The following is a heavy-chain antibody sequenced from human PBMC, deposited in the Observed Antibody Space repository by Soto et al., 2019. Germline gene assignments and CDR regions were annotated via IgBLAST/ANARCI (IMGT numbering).Heavy chain of an antibody. CDR3: ARTGLWFGELLTYYYYGMDV. J-gene: IGHJ6*02. V-gene: IGHV7-4-1*01. CDR2: INTNTGNP. D-gene: IGHD3-10*01. CDR1: GYTFTSYA. Sequence: QVKLVQSGSELKKPGASVKVSGKASGYTFTSYAMNWVRQAPGQGLEWMGWINTNTGNPTYAQGFTGRFVFSLDTSVSTAYLQICSLKAEDTAVYYCARTGLWFGELLTYYYYGMDVWGQGTTVTVSS.